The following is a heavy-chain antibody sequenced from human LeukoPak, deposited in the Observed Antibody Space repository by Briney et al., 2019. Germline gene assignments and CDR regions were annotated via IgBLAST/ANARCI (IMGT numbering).Heavy chain of an antibody. J-gene: IGHJ4*02. CDR2: ISYDGSNK. Sequence: GGSLRLSCAASGFTFSSYAMHWVRQAPGKGLEWVAVISYDGSNKYYADSVKGRFTISRDNSKNTLYLQMNSLRAEDTAVYYCARDLGGGFGESFDYWGQGTLVTVSS. CDR3: ARDLGGGFGESFDY. D-gene: IGHD3-10*01. CDR1: GFTFSSYA. V-gene: IGHV3-30-3*01.